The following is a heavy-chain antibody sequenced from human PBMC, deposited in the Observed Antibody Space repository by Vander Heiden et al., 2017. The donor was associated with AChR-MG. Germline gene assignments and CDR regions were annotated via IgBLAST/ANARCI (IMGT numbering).Heavy chain of an antibody. CDR3: ARDSGYSYGYWVFDYYYYGMDV. CDR2: ISSSSSYI. V-gene: IGHV3-21*01. D-gene: IGHD5-18*01. Sequence: EVQLVESGGGLVKPGGSLRLSCAASGFTFSSYSMNWVRQAPGKGLEWVSSISSSSSYIYYADSVKGRFTISRDNAKNSLYLQMNSLRAEDTAVYYCARDSGYSYGYWVFDYYYYGMDVWGQGTTVTVSS. CDR1: GFTFSSYS. J-gene: IGHJ6*02.